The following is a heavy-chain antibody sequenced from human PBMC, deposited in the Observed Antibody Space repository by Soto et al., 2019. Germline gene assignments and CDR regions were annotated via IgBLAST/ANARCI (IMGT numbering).Heavy chain of an antibody. CDR2: ISAYNGNT. CDR1: GYTFTSYG. CDR3: ARGIRVAVTQLTSGCFDY. Sequence: ASVKVSCKASGYTFTSYGISWVRQAPGQGLEWMGWISAYNGNTNYAQKLQGRVTMTTDTSTSTAYMELRSLRSDDTAVYYCARGIRVAVTQLTSGCFDYWGQGTLVTVSS. J-gene: IGHJ4*02. D-gene: IGHD4-4*01. V-gene: IGHV1-18*01.